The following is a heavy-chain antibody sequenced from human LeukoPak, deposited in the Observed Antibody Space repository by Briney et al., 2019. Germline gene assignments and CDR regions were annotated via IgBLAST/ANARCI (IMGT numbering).Heavy chain of an antibody. D-gene: IGHD6-13*01. CDR3: AREGIAAARRDSGY. V-gene: IGHV4-39*07. Sequence: SETLSLTCTVSGGSISSSSYYWGWIRQPPGKGLEWIGSIYYSGSTYYNPSLKSRVTISVDTSKNQFSLKLSSVTAADTAVYYCAREGIAAARRDSGYWGQGTLVTVSS. CDR2: IYYSGST. J-gene: IGHJ4*02. CDR1: GGSISSSSYY.